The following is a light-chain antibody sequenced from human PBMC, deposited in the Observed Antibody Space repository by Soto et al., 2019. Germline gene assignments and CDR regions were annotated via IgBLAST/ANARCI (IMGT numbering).Light chain of an antibody. CDR1: QSVSSTS. CDR3: QQYNNWPRT. Sequence: EIVLTQSPGTLSLSPGERATLSCRASQSVSSTSLAWYQQKPGQAPRLLIYDASSRATGIPDRFSGSGSGTDFTLTISSLQSEDFAVYYCQQYNNWPRTFGQGTKVDI. J-gene: IGKJ1*01. V-gene: IGKV3-20*01. CDR2: DAS.